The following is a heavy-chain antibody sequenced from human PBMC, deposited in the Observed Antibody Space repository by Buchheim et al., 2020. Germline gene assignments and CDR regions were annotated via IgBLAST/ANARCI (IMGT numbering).Heavy chain of an antibody. V-gene: IGHV3-23*04. CDR3: AKEFGDREIYYYYGMDV. J-gene: IGHJ6*02. CDR1: GFTFTSYA. Sequence: VQLVESGGGVVQPGRSLRLSCAASGFTFTSYAMSWVRQAPGKGLEWVSAISGSGGNTYYADSVKGRFTISRDNSKNTLYLQMNSLRAEDTAVYYCAKEFGDREIYYYYGMDVWGQGTT. D-gene: IGHD3-16*01. CDR2: ISGSGGNT.